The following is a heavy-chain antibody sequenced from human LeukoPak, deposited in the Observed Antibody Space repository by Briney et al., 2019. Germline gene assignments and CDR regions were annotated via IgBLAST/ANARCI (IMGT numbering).Heavy chain of an antibody. V-gene: IGHV4-39*01. CDR3: ARHGYRIAAAGSFDY. J-gene: IGHJ4*02. CDR1: GGSISSSSYY. Sequence: SETLSLTCTVSGGSISSSSYYWGWIRQPPGKGLEWIGSIYYSGSTYYNPSLKSRVTISVDTSKNQFSLKLSSVTAADTAVYYCARHGYRIAAAGSFDYWGQGTLVTVSP. CDR2: IYYSGST. D-gene: IGHD6-13*01.